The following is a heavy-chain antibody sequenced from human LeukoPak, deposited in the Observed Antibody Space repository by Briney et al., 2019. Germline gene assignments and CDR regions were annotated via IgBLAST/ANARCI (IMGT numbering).Heavy chain of an antibody. V-gene: IGHV3-21*01. J-gene: IGHJ4*02. Sequence: KPGGSLRLSCAASGFTFSSYSMNWVRQAPGKGLEWVSSISSSSSYIYYADSVKGRFTISRDNAKNSLYLQMNSLRAEDTAVYYCARDSGSGGTYPFDYWGQGTLVTVSS. D-gene: IGHD2-15*01. CDR1: GFTFSSYS. CDR3: ARDSGSGGTYPFDY. CDR2: ISSSSSYI.